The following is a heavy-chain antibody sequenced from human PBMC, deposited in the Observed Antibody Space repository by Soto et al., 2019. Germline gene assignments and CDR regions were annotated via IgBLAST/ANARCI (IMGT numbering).Heavy chain of an antibody. CDR3: ARAPRGIVATISGDVVDY. CDR1: GYTFTSYG. V-gene: IGHV1-18*01. Sequence: QVQLVQSGAEVEKPGDSVKVSCKASGYTFTSYGISWVRQAPGQGLEWMGWISAYNGNTNYAQKLQGRVTMTTDTSTSTAYMELRSLRSDDTAVYYCARAPRGIVATISGDVVDYWGQGTLVTVSS. D-gene: IGHD5-12*01. J-gene: IGHJ4*02. CDR2: ISAYNGNT.